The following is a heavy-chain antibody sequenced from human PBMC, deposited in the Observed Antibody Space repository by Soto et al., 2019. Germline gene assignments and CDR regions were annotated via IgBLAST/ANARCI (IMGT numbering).Heavy chain of an antibody. D-gene: IGHD3-3*01. CDR2: ISAYNGNT. CDR1: GYTFTSYD. CDR3: AGSVLRFLEWSQDDAFDI. Sequence: ASVKVSCKASGYTFTSYDINWVRQAPGQGLEWMGWISAYNGNTNYAQKLQGRVTMTTDTSTSTAYMELRSLRSDDTAVYYCAGSVLRFLEWSQDDAFDIWGQGTMVTVSS. V-gene: IGHV1-18*01. J-gene: IGHJ3*02.